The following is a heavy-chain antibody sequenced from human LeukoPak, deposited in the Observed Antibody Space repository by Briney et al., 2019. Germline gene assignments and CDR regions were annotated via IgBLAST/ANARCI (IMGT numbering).Heavy chain of an antibody. Sequence: PGGSLRLSCAASGFTFSSYWMSWVRQAPGKGLEWVSGISGSGGSTYYADSVTGRFTVSRENSKNTLYLQMNSLRDEDTAVYYCAKGSGRHCTGTSCLRASYYYVMDVWGQGTTVTVSS. CDR2: ISGSGGST. CDR3: AKGSGRHCTGTSCLRASYYYVMDV. V-gene: IGHV3-23*01. CDR1: GFTFSSYW. J-gene: IGHJ6*02. D-gene: IGHD2-2*01.